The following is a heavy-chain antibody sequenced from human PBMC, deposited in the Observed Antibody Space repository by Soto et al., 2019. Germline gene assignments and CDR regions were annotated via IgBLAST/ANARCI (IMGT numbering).Heavy chain of an antibody. V-gene: IGHV1-69*05. CDR3: WRHDKTALPPLDS. CDR1: GAGDTFSNYG. Sequence: QVHLVQSGAEVKSPGSAVTVSCKVSGAGDTFSNYGLNWVRQAPGQGLEWMGGTIPAFGTAKYAQKFQGRVTIATDTSTATAYMELSSLRSDDTAVYYCWRHDKTALPPLDSWGQGTLVSVSS. J-gene: IGHJ4*02. D-gene: IGHD1-1*01. CDR2: TIPAFGTA.